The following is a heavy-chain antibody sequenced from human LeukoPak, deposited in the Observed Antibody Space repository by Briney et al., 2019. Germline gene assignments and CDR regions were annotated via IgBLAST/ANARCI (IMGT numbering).Heavy chain of an antibody. J-gene: IGHJ6*03. V-gene: IGHV4-39*07. CDR2: IHYSGTT. CDR1: GGSISSNSYY. D-gene: IGHD4-17*01. CDR3: ARDRIFSDYGTLHYYYMDV. Sequence: MASETLSLTCTVSGGSISSNSYYWGWIRQPPGKGLEWIGSIHYSGTTYYSPSLKSRVIISVDTSKNQFSLRLSSVTAADTAVYYCARDRIFSDYGTLHYYYMDVWGKGTTVTVSS.